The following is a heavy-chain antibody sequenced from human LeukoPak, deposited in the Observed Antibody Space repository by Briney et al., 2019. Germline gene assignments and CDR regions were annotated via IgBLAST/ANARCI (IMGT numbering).Heavy chain of an antibody. D-gene: IGHD6-13*01. J-gene: IGHJ4*02. CDR1: GYSFTTYW. CDR3: AGLGIYSSSC. V-gene: IGHV5-10-1*01. Sequence: GESLKISCKGSGYSFTTYWISWVRQMPEKGLEWMGRIDPSGSYTKYSPSFQGHVTISADKSISTAYLQWSSLKASDTAMYYCAGLGIYSSSCWGQGTLVSVSS. CDR2: IDPSGSYT.